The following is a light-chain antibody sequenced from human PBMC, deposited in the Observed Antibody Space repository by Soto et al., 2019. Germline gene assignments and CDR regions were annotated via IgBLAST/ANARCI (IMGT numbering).Light chain of an antibody. CDR2: GAS. Sequence: EIVMTQSPATLSVSPGERATLSCRASQSVSSNLAWYQQTPGQAPRLLIYGASTSATGIPARFSGSGSGTEFTLTLSSLQSEDFAVYYCQQYNNWWTFGKGPKGDIK. J-gene: IGKJ1*01. V-gene: IGKV3-15*01. CDR1: QSVSSN. CDR3: QQYNNWWT.